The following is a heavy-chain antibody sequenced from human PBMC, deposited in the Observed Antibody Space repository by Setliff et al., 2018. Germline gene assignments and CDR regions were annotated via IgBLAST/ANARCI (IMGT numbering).Heavy chain of an antibody. CDR1: GYTFTSYG. D-gene: IGHD2-15*01. CDR2: ISAYNGNT. J-gene: IGHJ4*02. CDR3: ARAVGYCSGGSCYKGDDY. V-gene: IGHV1-18*01. Sequence: GASVKVSCKASGYTFTSYGISWVRQAPGQGLEWMGWISAYNGNTNYAQKLQGRVTMTTDTSTNTAYMEVRSLGSDDTAMHYCARAVGYCSGGSCYKGDDYWGQGTLVTVSS.